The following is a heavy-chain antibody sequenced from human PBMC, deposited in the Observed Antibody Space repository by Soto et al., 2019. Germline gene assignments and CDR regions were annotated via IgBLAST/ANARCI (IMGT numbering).Heavy chain of an antibody. Sequence: QPPGKGLEWIAYIYHSGSTYYNPSLKSRVTISVDRSKNQFSLKLSSVTAADTAVYYCARNYDISYYFDYWGQGTLVT. V-gene: IGHV4-30-2*01. J-gene: IGHJ4*02. D-gene: IGHD3-9*01. CDR3: ARNYDISYYFDY. CDR2: IYHSGST.